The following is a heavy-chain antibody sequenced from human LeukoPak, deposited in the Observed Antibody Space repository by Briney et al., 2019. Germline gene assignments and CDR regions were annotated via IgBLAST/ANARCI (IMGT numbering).Heavy chain of an antibody. Sequence: PSETLSLTCIVSGGSISSYYWSWIRQPPGKGLDWIGYIYYSGSTNYNPSLESRVTMSLDTSKNQFSLKLNSVTAADTAVYYCARDLLGDGRLLDIWGQGTMVTVSS. CDR2: IYYSGST. CDR1: GGSISSYY. CDR3: ARDLLGDGRLLDI. D-gene: IGHD5-24*01. V-gene: IGHV4-59*01. J-gene: IGHJ3*02.